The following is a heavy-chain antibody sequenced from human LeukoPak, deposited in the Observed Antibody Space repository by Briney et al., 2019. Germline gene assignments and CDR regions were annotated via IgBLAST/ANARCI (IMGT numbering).Heavy chain of an antibody. CDR1: GYTFTSYG. CDR3: ARDSSGYKNDAFDI. J-gene: IGHJ3*02. D-gene: IGHD3-22*01. V-gene: IGHV1-18*01. Sequence: ASVKVSCKASGYTFTSYGISWVRQAPGQGLEWMGWISAYNGNTNYAQKLQGRDTMTTDTSTSTAYMELRSLRSDDTAVYYRARDSSGYKNDAFDIWGQGTMVTVSS. CDR2: ISAYNGNT.